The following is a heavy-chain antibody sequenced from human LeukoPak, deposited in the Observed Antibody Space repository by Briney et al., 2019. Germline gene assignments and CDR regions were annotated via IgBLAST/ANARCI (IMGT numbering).Heavy chain of an antibody. J-gene: IGHJ4*02. CDR2: IEGRGNST. Sequence: GGSLRLSCAASGFTFSSYAMTWVRQAPGKGLEWVSTIEGRGNSTYYTDSVKGRFTISRDNAKNTLYLQMNSLRGEDTAVYYCGRGGSGSRYFDYWGQGTLVTVSS. CDR3: GRGGSGSRYFDY. D-gene: IGHD3-16*01. CDR1: GFTFSSYA. V-gene: IGHV3-23*01.